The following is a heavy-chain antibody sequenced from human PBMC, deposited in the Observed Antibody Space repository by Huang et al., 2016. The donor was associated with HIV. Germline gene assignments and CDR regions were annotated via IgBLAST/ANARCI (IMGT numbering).Heavy chain of an antibody. CDR2: IIPIFGTA. V-gene: IGHV1-69*01. CDR3: ARVESRRYYDSSGYYY. D-gene: IGHD3-22*01. Sequence: QVQLVQSGAEVKKPGSSVKVSCKASGGTFSSYAISWVRQAPGQGLEWMGWIIPIFGTANSAQKVQGRVTITADESTSTAYMELSSLRSEDTAVYYCARVESRRYYDSSGYYYWGQGTLVTVSS. J-gene: IGHJ4*02. CDR1: GGTFSSYA.